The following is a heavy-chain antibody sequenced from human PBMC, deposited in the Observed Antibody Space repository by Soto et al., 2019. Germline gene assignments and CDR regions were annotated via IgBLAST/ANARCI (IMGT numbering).Heavy chain of an antibody. CDR3: AKNSGWFNT. CDR2: ISSSGSTI. CDR1: GFTFSTYE. J-gene: IGHJ5*01. Sequence: PGGSLRLSCAASGFTFSTYEMNWVRQAPGKGLEWVSYISSSGSTIYYADSVKGRFTISRDNSKNTLYLQMNSLRADDTAIYYCAKNSGWFNTWGHGTLVTVSS. V-gene: IGHV3-48*03. D-gene: IGHD3-10*01.